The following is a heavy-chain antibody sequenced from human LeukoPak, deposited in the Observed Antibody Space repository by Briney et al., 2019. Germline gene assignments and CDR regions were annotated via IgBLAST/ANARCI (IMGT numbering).Heavy chain of an antibody. CDR2: IYPGDSDT. V-gene: IGHV5-51*01. CDR1: GYSFTSYW. Sequence: GASLKISCKGSGYSFTSYWIGWVRQMPGKGLEWMGIIYPGDSDTRYSPSFQGQVTISADKSISTASLQWSSLKASDTAMYYCARAPVLLWFGELFWGAYYFDYWGQGTLVTVSS. D-gene: IGHD3-10*01. J-gene: IGHJ4*02. CDR3: ARAPVLLWFGELFWGAYYFDY.